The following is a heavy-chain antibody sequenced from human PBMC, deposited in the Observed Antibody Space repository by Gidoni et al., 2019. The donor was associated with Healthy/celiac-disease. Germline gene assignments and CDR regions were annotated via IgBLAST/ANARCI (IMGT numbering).Heavy chain of an antibody. Sequence: EVQLVESGGGLVKPGGSLRLSCAASGFNFSSYSINWVRPAPGKGLGWFSSISSSSSYIYYADSVKGRFTISRDNAKNSLYLQMNSLRAEDTAVYYCARDHGRYRDFDYWGQGTLVTVSS. CDR1: GFNFSSYS. J-gene: IGHJ4*02. CDR3: ARDHGRYRDFDY. V-gene: IGHV3-21*01. CDR2: ISSSSSYI. D-gene: IGHD1-26*01.